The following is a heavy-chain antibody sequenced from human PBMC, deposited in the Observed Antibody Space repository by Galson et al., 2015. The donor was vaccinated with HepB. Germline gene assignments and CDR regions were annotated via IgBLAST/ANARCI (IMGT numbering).Heavy chain of an antibody. CDR1: GFTFSSYW. CDR2: IKQDGSEK. J-gene: IGHJ4*02. Sequence: SLRLSCAASGFTFSSYWMGWVRQAPGKGLEWVANIKQDGSEKYYVDSVKGRFTISRDNAKNSLYLQMNSLRAEDTAVYYCAREPPLPRGMTVTTCFDYWGQGTLVTVSS. V-gene: IGHV3-7*01. CDR3: AREPPLPRGMTVTTCFDY. D-gene: IGHD4-17*01.